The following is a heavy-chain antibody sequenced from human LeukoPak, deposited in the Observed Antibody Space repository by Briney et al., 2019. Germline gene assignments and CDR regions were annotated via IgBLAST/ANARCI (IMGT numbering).Heavy chain of an antibody. CDR2: ISSSSSYI. CDR3: ARGGRGYQAINY. Sequence: GGSLRLSCAASGLTFSSYSMNWVRQVPGKGLEWVSSISSSSSYIYYADSVKGRFTISRDNAKNSLYLQMNSLRAEDTAVYYCARGGRGYQAINYWGQGTLVTVSS. J-gene: IGHJ4*02. D-gene: IGHD2-2*01. V-gene: IGHV3-21*01. CDR1: GLTFSSYS.